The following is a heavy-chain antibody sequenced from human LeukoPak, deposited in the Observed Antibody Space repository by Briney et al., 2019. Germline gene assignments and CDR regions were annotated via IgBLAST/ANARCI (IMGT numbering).Heavy chain of an antibody. D-gene: IGHD3-22*01. CDR3: ATEGDSSGYFDY. V-gene: IGHV4-59*12. Sequence: SETLSLTCSVSGGSISNYYWSWIRQPPGKGLEWIGHIYYSGSANYNPSLKSRVTISVDTSKNRFSLNLSSVTAADTAVYYCATEGDSSGYFDYWGQGTLVTVSS. CDR2: IYYSGSA. CDR1: GGSISNYY. J-gene: IGHJ4*02.